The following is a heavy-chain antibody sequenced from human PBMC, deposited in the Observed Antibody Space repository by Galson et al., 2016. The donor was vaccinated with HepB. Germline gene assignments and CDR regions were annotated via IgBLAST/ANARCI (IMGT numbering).Heavy chain of an antibody. Sequence: SLRLSCAASGFTFSSYAMNWVRQAPGKGLEWVAGTSYNGNNKYYIHSVKGRFTIPRDDSKNTVYLQMNGLRGDDTAVYYCARVVAVGGNPPFAFDYWGQRTLVTASS. CDR1: GFTFSSYA. CDR3: ARVVAVGGNPPFAFDY. J-gene: IGHJ4*02. V-gene: IGHV3-30*04. D-gene: IGHD1-26*01. CDR2: TSYNGNNK.